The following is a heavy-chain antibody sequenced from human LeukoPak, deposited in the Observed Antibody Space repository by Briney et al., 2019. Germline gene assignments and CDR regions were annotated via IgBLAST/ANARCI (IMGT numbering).Heavy chain of an antibody. Sequence: SVKVSCKASGGTFSSYAISWVRQAPGQGLEWMGRIVPILGIANYAQEFQGRLIITADKATSSAYMELSSLRSEDTAVYYCARDQGDNSYGYYAIWYAFDVWGQGTMVTVSS. D-gene: IGHD5-18*01. CDR3: ARDQGDNSYGYYAIWYAFDV. CDR2: IVPILGIA. J-gene: IGHJ3*01. V-gene: IGHV1-69*04. CDR1: GGTFSSYA.